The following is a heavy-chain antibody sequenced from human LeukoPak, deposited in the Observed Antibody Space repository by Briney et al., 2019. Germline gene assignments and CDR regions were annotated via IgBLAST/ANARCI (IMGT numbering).Heavy chain of an antibody. D-gene: IGHD1-26*01. CDR2: IYYIGNN. V-gene: IGHV4-59*01. J-gene: IGHJ3*01. Sequence: SETLSLTCTVSGGSINSYYWSWIRQPPGKGLEWIGYIYYIGNNNYNPSLKSRVTISVYTSKNQISLKLRSVTAADTAVYLCARAPKRWEPYGFDLWGQGTMVTVSS. CDR3: ARAPKRWEPYGFDL. CDR1: GGSINSYY.